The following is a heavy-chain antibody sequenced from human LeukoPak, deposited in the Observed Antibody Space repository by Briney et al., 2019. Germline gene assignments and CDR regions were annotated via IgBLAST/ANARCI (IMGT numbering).Heavy chain of an antibody. CDR1: GFTFSSYW. V-gene: IGHV3-74*01. D-gene: IGHD3-22*01. Sequence: PGGSLRLSCAASGFTFSSYWMHWVRQAPGKGLVWVSRINSDGSSTSYADSVKGRFTISRDNAKNTLYLQMNSLRAEDTAVYYCARVRGSSDYYYYWGQGTLVTVSS. CDR3: ARVRGSSDYYYY. CDR2: INSDGSST. J-gene: IGHJ4*02.